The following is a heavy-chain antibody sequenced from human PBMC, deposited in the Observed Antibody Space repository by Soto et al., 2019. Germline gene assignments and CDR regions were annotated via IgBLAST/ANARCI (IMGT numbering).Heavy chain of an antibody. D-gene: IGHD3-16*01. Sequence: VQLVESGGGVAQPGASLRLSCVASGFTFSSYVIHWVRQAPGKGLEWVALISTDGTEKHYPGSVRGRFTIARDNSKNTLYLQMNSLRTEDTAVYYCVKDGGTLPNLVNYPFDIWGQGTKVTVSS. J-gene: IGHJ3*02. CDR3: VKDGGTLPNLVNYPFDI. CDR2: ISTDGTEK. V-gene: IGHV3-30*14. CDR1: GFTFSSYV.